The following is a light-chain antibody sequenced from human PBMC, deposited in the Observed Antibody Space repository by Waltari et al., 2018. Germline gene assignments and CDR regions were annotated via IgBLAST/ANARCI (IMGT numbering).Light chain of an antibody. Sequence: DIVLTQSPDSLAVPLGERATITCTSSQSLLSSFNSKNYLAWYQQKPGQPPKLLIYWASTRESGVPDRFSGSGSGTDFTLTISSLQAEDVAVYYCHQYSTTPWTFGQGTKVEIK. CDR1: QSLLSSFNSKNY. V-gene: IGKV4-1*01. CDR2: WAS. CDR3: HQYSTTPWT. J-gene: IGKJ1*01.